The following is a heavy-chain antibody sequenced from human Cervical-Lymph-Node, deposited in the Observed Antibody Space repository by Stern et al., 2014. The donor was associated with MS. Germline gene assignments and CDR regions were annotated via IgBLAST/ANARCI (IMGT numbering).Heavy chain of an antibody. Sequence: EVQLLESGGGLVQPGRSLRLSCAASGFTFDDYAMHWVRQAPGKGLEWVSLINWNSDNIAYADSVKGRFTVSRDNAKNSLYLQMNSLSGEDTALYYCAKDYGSGRRKRHFDYLGQGTLVIVSS. V-gene: IGHV3-9*01. D-gene: IGHD3-10*01. CDR1: GFTFDDYA. CDR2: INWNSDNI. J-gene: IGHJ4*02. CDR3: AKDYGSGRRKRHFDY.